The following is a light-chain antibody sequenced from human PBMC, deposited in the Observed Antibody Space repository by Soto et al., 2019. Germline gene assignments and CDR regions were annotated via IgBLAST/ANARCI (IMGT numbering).Light chain of an antibody. Sequence: QSALTQPASVSGSPGQSITISCTGTSSDVGGYNYVSWYQQHPGKAPKLMIYDVSNRPSGVSNRFSGSKSGNTACLTISGLQAEDEADYYCSSYTSSSTLEVVFGGGTQLTVL. CDR3: SSYTSSSTLEVV. CDR1: SSDVGGYNY. J-gene: IGLJ2*01. CDR2: DVS. V-gene: IGLV2-14*01.